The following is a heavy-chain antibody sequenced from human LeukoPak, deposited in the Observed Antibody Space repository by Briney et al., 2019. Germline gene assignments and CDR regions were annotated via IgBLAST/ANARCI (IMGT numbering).Heavy chain of an antibody. V-gene: IGHV4-31*03. Sequence: PSQTLSLTCTVSGDSIISGGYYWSWIRQHPGKGLEGIGYIYYSGNTYYNPSLKDRVIISLETSENQFSLELTSVTAADTAVYYCARCPGVKVCWFDPWGQGTVVTVSS. CDR2: IYYSGNT. J-gene: IGHJ5*02. CDR3: ARCPGVKVCWFDP. CDR1: GDSIISGGYY. D-gene: IGHD3-10*01.